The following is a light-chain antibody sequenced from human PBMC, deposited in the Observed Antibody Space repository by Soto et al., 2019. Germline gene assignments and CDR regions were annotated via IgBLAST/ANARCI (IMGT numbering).Light chain of an antibody. CDR1: RTVSSH. CDR2: GAS. Sequence: EIVMTQSPATLSVSPGERATLSCRASRTVSSHLAWYQQKPGQAPRLLIYGASTRATGIPARFGGSGSGTEFTLSISSLQSEDFAVYYCQLYGGSHMFSFGQGTKLEIK. V-gene: IGKV3-15*01. J-gene: IGKJ2*01. CDR3: QLYGGSHMFS.